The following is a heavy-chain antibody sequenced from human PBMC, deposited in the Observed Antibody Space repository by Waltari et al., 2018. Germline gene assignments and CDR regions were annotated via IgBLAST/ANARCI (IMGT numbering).Heavy chain of an antibody. V-gene: IGHV3-23*01. D-gene: IGHD4-17*01. Sequence: VQLLESGGGLVQSGGSLRLSCAASGFTFRSYAMNWVRQAPGKGVEWFSVSSGGGGSTDYADSVKGRFTISRDNSKNTLYLQMNNLRVEDTAVYYCASSLYGDYTQIWGRVFDYWGQGTLVTVSS. CDR2: SSGGGGST. J-gene: IGHJ4*02. CDR1: GFTFRSYA. CDR3: ASSLYGDYTQIWGRVFDY.